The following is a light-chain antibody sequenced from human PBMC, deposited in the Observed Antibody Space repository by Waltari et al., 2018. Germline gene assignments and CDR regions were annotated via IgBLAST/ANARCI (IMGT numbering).Light chain of an antibody. Sequence: DIQMTQAPSSLSASVGERVTITCRASPSISSYLNWYQQKPGKAPKLLIYAAASLQSGVPSRFSGSGSGTDFTLTISSLQPDDFATYYCHQSYSTPWTFGQGTKVEIK. CDR2: AAA. V-gene: IGKV1-39*01. J-gene: IGKJ1*01. CDR3: HQSYSTPWT. CDR1: PSISSY.